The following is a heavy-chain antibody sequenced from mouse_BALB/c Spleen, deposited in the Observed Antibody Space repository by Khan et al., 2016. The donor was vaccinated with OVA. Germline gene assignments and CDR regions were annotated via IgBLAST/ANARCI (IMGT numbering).Heavy chain of an antibody. D-gene: IGHD3-1*01. Sequence: VQLQQSGAELIRPGTSVKMSCKAAGYTFTNYWIGWVKQRPGHGLEWIGDIFPGGGYTNYNEKFKGKATLTADTSSSTAYMQLSSLTSEDSAIYDWARRGAARATWDYFDYWGQGTTLTVSS. CDR3: ARRGAARATWDYFDY. CDR1: GYTFTNYW. J-gene: IGHJ2*01. CDR2: IFPGGGYT. V-gene: IGHV1-63*02.